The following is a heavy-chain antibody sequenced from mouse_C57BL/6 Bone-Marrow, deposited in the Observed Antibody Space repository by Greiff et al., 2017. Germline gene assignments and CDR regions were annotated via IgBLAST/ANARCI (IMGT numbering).Heavy chain of an antibody. Sequence: VQLQQPGAELVKPGASVKMSCKASGYTFTSYWITWVKQRPGQGLEWIGEIYPGSGSTNYNEKFKSKTTLTVATSSSTSYMQLTSLTSEDSAVYYCARPYYSNYRYFDVWGTGTTVTVSS. V-gene: IGHV1-55*01. CDR1: GYTFTSYW. J-gene: IGHJ1*03. CDR3: ARPYYSNYRYFDV. CDR2: IYPGSGST. D-gene: IGHD2-5*01.